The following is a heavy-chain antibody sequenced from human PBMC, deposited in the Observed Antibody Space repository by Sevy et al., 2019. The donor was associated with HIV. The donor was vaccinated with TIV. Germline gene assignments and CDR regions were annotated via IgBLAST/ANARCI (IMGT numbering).Heavy chain of an antibody. V-gene: IGHV3-30*03. J-gene: IGHJ4*02. D-gene: IGHD6-13*01. CDR2: ISYDGSNR. CDR3: ARVRTDYSSSWHVWDY. Sequence: GESLKISCAASRFTFSNYGMHWVRQTPGKGLEWVALISYDGSNRYYADSVKGRFTISRDNSNNTVYLQMNSLRVEDTAVYYCARVRTDYSSSWHVWDYWGQGTLVTVSS. CDR1: RFTFSNYG.